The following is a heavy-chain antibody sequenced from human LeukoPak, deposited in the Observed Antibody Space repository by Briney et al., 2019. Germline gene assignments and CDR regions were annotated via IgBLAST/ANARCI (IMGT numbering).Heavy chain of an antibody. CDR3: ARAQGRYSGYDYGWFDP. CDR1: GYSFTGYY. CDR2: INPNSGGT. J-gene: IGHJ5*02. D-gene: IGHD5-12*01. V-gene: IGHV1-2*02. Sequence: ASVKVSCKASGYSFTGYYTHWVRQAPGQGLEWMGWINPNSGGTNYAQKFQGRVTMTRDTSISTAYMELNRLRSDDSAVYYCARAQGRYSGYDYGWFDPWGQGTLVTVSS.